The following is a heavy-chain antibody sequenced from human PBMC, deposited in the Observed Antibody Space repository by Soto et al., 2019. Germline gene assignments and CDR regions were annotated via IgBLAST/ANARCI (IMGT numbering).Heavy chain of an antibody. CDR1: GFTFSSYP. V-gene: IGHV3-23*01. J-gene: IGHJ4*02. D-gene: IGHD5-12*01. Sequence: HPGGSLRLSCAASGFTFSSYPMTWVRQPPGKGLEWVSTISGSGGGTYYADSVTGRFTISRDNSENIVHLQMNSLRAEDTAIYYFAKGFGYNNYYFDHWGQGALVTVSS. CDR3: AKGFGYNNYYFDH. CDR2: ISGSGGGT.